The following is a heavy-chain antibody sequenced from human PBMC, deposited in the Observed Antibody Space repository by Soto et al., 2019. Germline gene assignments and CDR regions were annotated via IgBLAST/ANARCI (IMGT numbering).Heavy chain of an antibody. J-gene: IGHJ3*02. V-gene: IGHV4-34*01. D-gene: IGHD1-1*01. CDR2: MSHSGGA. CDR1: GGFVSSGSYY. Sequence: QVQLQQWGAGLLKPSETLSLTCAVYGGFVSSGSYYWSWIRQPPGKGLEWIGEMSHSGGAHFSPSLKRRVTISVDTSKNQFSLEMSSVTAADTALYYCARVERGTATTVVDAFDIWGPGTMVTVSS. CDR3: ARVERGTATTVVDAFDI.